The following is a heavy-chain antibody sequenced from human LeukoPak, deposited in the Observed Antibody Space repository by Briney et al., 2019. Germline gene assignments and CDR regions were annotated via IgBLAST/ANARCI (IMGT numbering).Heavy chain of an antibody. Sequence: SETLSLTCTVSGGSISSGLYWGWIRQSPGRRLEWIASVSSGGTTYYNPSLKSRVSISVNTSNNQFSLKLNSVTAADTAVYYCARHHSYGSSNWFDPWGQGTLVTVSS. J-gene: IGHJ5*02. V-gene: IGHV4-39*01. CDR3: ARHHSYGSSNWFDP. CDR2: VSSGGTT. CDR1: GGSISSGLY. D-gene: IGHD4-17*01.